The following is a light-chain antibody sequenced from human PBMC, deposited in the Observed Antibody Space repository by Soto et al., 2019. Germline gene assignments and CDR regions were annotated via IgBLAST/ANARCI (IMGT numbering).Light chain of an antibody. CDR3: QQYNSYSRT. CDR2: DAS. CDR1: QSISSW. V-gene: IGKV1-5*01. Sequence: IQMTQCPSPLSASVGDRVTITCRASQSISSWLAWYQQKPGKAPKLLIYDASSLESGVPSRFSGSGSGTECTLTISSLQPDDVATYYCQQYNSYSRTLGQGTKVDIK. J-gene: IGKJ1*01.